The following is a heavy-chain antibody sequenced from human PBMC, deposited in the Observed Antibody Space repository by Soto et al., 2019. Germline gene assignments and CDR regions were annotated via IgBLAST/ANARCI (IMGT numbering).Heavy chain of an antibody. Sequence: GGSLRLSCAASGFAFSSYNMNWVRQAPGKGLEWVSSISPTGTFMNSADSLKDRFSISRDNAEKSLFLQMMSLTAEDTAIYYCVRGGGGGLFDPWGQGTMVTVSS. J-gene: IGHJ5*02. CDR3: VRGGGGGLFDP. CDR1: GFAFSSYN. CDR2: ISPTGTFM. D-gene: IGHD2-15*01. V-gene: IGHV3-21*01.